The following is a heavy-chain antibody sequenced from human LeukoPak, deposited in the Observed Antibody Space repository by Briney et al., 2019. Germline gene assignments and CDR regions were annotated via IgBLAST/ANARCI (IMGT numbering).Heavy chain of an antibody. D-gene: IGHD1-26*01. J-gene: IGHJ3*02. Sequence: KPSETLSLTCTVSGGSISSSSYYWGWIRQPPGKGLEWIGSIYYSGSTYYNPSLKSRVTTSVDTSKNQFSLKLSSVTAADTAVYYCATIVRGGASFDIWGRGTMVTVSS. V-gene: IGHV4-39*01. CDR3: ATIVRGGASFDI. CDR2: IYYSGST. CDR1: GGSISSSSYY.